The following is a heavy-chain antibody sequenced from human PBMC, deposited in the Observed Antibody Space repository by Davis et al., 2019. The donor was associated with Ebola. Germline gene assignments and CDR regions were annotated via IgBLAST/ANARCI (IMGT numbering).Heavy chain of an antibody. CDR3: ATVSRVRGTPSHFDY. Sequence: ASVKVSCKVSGYTLTELSMHWVRQAPGKGLEWMGGFDPEDGETIYAQKFQGRVTMTEDTSTDTAYMELSSLRSEDTAVYYCATVSRVRGTPSHFDYWGQGTLVTVSS. V-gene: IGHV1-24*01. CDR2: FDPEDGET. J-gene: IGHJ4*02. CDR1: GYTLTELS. D-gene: IGHD3-10*01.